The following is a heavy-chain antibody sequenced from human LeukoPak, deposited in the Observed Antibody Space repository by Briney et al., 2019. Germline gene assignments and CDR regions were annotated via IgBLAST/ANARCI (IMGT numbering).Heavy chain of an antibody. D-gene: IGHD6-13*01. CDR3: ARKYSTSWYNAFDI. Sequence: SVKVSCKASGGTFSSYAISWMRQAPGQGLEWMGGIIPIFDTANYAQKFQGRVTITADESTNTAYMELSSLRSEDTAMYYCARKYSTSWYNAFDIWGQGTMVTVSS. V-gene: IGHV1-69*13. CDR1: GGTFSSYA. J-gene: IGHJ3*02. CDR2: IIPIFDTA.